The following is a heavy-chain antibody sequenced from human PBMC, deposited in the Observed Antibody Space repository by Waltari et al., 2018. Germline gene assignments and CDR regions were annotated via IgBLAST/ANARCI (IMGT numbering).Heavy chain of an antibody. CDR1: GITYDDYS. Sequence: EVQLVESGGGLVQPGRSLRLSCVVSGITYDDYSLHWVRQAPGKGLEWVSGVSWDSRFIGYADSVKGRFTISRDNAKKSLYLQMNSLTVEDTALYYCAKDIGRSSGFVPSAFDYWGQGTLVTVSS. D-gene: IGHD3-22*01. J-gene: IGHJ4*02. V-gene: IGHV3-9*01. CDR2: VSWDSRFI. CDR3: AKDIGRSSGFVPSAFDY.